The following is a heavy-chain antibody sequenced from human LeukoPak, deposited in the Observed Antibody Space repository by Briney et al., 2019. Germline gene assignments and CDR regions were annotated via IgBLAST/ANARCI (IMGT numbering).Heavy chain of an antibody. CDR1: GFTFSSYA. CDR2: ISGSGGST. J-gene: IGHJ5*02. CDR3: AKVPTYYYGSGSYYAWFDP. Sequence: GGSLRLSCAASGFTFSSYAMSWVRQAPGKGLEWVSAISGSGGSTYYADSVKGRFTISRDNSKNTLHLQMNSLRAEDTAVYYCAKVPTYYYGSGSYYAWFDPWGQGTLVTVSS. D-gene: IGHD3-10*01. V-gene: IGHV3-23*01.